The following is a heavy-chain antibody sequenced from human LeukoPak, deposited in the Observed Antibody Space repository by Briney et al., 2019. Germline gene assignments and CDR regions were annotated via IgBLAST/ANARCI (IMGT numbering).Heavy chain of an antibody. V-gene: IGHV4-39*06. CDR2: IYYSGST. CDR3: ARDPIPSHYFDY. Sequence: SETLSLTCTVSGGSISSSSYYWGWIRQPPGKGLEWIGSIYYSGSTYYNLSLKSRVTISVDTSKNQFPLKLSSVTAADTAVYYCARDPIPSHYFDYWGQGTLVTVSS. CDR1: GGSISSSSYY. J-gene: IGHJ4*02.